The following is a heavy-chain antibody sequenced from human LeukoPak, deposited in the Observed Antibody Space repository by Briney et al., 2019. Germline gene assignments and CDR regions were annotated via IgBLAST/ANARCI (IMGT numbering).Heavy chain of an antibody. D-gene: IGHD1-26*01. J-gene: IGHJ4*02. CDR1: GFTFSSYS. CDR2: ISSSSSYI. V-gene: IGHV3-21*01. CDR3: ARDRPSGSYYGGFGY. Sequence: GGSLRLSCAASGFTFSSYSMNWVRQAPGKGLEWVSSISSSSSYIYYADSVKGRFTISRDNAKNSLHLQMNSLRAEDTAVYYCARDRPSGSYYGGFGYWGQGTLVTVSS.